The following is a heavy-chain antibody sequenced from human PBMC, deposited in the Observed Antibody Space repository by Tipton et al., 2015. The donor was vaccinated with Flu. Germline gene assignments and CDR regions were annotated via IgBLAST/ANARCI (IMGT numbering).Heavy chain of an antibody. CDR2: MLYGGST. Sequence: TLSLTCTVSGGSISTSYWSWIRQPAGKGLEWIGSMLYGGSTYYNPSLESRVTISLDTSKNQFSLKLSSVTAADTAVYYCARDDSGFNDYWGPGTLVTVSS. CDR1: GGSISTSY. CDR3: ARDDSGFNDY. J-gene: IGHJ4*02. V-gene: IGHV4-4*07. D-gene: IGHD3-22*01.